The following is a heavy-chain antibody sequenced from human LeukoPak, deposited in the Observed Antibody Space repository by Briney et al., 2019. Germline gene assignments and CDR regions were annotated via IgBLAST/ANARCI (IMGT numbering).Heavy chain of an antibody. CDR2: INTNTGNP. CDR1: VYTFTSYA. CDR3: ARGAYSSSFN. D-gene: IGHD6-13*01. J-gene: IGHJ4*02. V-gene: IGHV7-4-1*02. Sequence: GASVKVSRKPSVYTFTSYAMNSVRQARGQGVKWMGWINTNTGNPTYAQGFTGRFVFSLDTSVSTAYLQISSLKAEDTAVYYCARGAYSSSFNWGQGTLVTVSS.